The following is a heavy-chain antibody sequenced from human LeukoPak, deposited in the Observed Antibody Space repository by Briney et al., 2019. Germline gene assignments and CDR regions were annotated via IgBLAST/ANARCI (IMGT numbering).Heavy chain of an antibody. CDR1: GGSINSYY. CDR2: IYYSGST. V-gene: IGHV4-59*08. D-gene: IGHD3-3*01. Sequence: PSETLSLTCTVSGGSINSYYWSWVRQPPGKGLEWIGYIYYSGSTKYNPSLKSRVTMSVDTSKSQFSLKLSSVTAADTAVYYCATSDLWSGSRMDVWGQGTTVTVSS. CDR3: ATSDLWSGSRMDV. J-gene: IGHJ6*02.